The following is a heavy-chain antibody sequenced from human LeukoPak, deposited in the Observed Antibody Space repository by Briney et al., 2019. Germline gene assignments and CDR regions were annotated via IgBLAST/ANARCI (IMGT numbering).Heavy chain of an antibody. V-gene: IGHV4-34*01. CDR3: ARVSSYYYYGMDV. J-gene: IGHJ6*04. Sequence: SETLSLTCAVYGGSFSGYYWSWIRQPPGKGLEWIGEINHSGSTNYNPSLKSRVTISVDTSKNQFSLELSSVTAADTAVYYCARVSSYYYYGMDVWGKGTTVTVSS. D-gene: IGHD3-3*02. CDR1: GGSFSGYY. CDR2: INHSGST.